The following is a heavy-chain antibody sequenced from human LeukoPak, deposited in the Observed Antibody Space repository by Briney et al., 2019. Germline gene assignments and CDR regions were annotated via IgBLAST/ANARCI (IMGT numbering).Heavy chain of an antibody. D-gene: IGHD2-15*01. CDR2: INPSGGST. CDR3: ARAGEPAHCSGGSCYSRQGFDY. V-gene: IGHV1-46*01. CDR1: GYTFTSYY. Sequence: ASVKVPCKASGYTFTSYYMHWVRQAPGQGLEWMGIINPSGGSTSYAQKFQGRVTMTRDMSTSTVYMELSSLRSEDTAVYYCARAGEPAHCSGGSCYSRQGFDYWGQGTLVTVSS. J-gene: IGHJ4*02.